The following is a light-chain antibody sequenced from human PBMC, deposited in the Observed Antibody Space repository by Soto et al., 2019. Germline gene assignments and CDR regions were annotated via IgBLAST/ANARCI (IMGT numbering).Light chain of an antibody. CDR2: EVT. J-gene: IGLJ2*01. Sequence: QSVLTQPASMSGSPGQSITITCTGTSRDVGAYDYVSWYQHHPGKVPRLIIYEVTKRPSGVSHRFSGSKSGNTASLTISGLQPDDEADYYCSSYTRNSALVFGGGTKVTVL. V-gene: IGLV2-14*01. CDR3: SSYTRNSALV. CDR1: SRDVGAYDY.